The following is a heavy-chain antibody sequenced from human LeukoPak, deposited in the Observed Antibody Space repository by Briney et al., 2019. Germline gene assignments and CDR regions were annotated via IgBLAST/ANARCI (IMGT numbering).Heavy chain of an antibody. CDR2: IIPRFGLT. Sequence: ASVKVSCKASGGTFSRYTISWVRQAPGQGPEWMGRIIPRFGLTNYAQKFQGRVIITADKSTSTAYMELSSLRSEDTAIYYCARDLGIAGTTFGDDVFDLWGQGTMVTISS. D-gene: IGHD1-20*01. CDR1: GGTFSRYT. CDR3: ARDLGIAGTTFGDDVFDL. V-gene: IGHV1-69*04. J-gene: IGHJ3*01.